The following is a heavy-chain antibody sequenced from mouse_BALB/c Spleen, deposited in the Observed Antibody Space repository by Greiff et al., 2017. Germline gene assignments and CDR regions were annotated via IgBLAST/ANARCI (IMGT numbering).Heavy chain of an antibody. CDR1: GFNIKDTY. J-gene: IGHJ3*01. CDR3: ARTGTFAY. Sequence: DVHLVESGAELVKPGASVKLSCTASGFNIKDTYMHWVKQRPEQGLEWIGRIDPANGNTKYDPKFQGKATITADTSSNTAYLQLSSLTSEDTAVYYCARTGTFAYWGQGTLVTVSA. V-gene: IGHV14-3*02. D-gene: IGHD4-1*01. CDR2: IDPANGNT.